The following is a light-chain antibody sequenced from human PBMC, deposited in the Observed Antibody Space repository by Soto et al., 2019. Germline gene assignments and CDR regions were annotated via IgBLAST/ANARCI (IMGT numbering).Light chain of an antibody. V-gene: IGLV2-14*01. CDR3: SSYISSSTLVV. J-gene: IGLJ2*01. CDR2: DVS. Sequence: QSALTQPASMYGSPGQSITISCTGTSSEVHGYNSVSWYQLHPGKAPKLMIYDVSNRPSGVSNRFSGSKSGNTASLTISGLQAEDEADYYCSSYISSSTLVVFGGGTKLTVL. CDR1: SSEVHGYNS.